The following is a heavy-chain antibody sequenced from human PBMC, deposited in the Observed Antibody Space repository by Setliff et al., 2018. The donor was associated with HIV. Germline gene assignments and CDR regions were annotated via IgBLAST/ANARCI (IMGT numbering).Heavy chain of an antibody. V-gene: IGHV4-39*07. D-gene: IGHD1-26*01. CDR1: GASISNSNSY. CDR3: VRELLGSGGTVPEVNFFDS. CDR2: VYQSGST. Sequence: SETLSLTCTVYGASISNSNSYWGWIRQPPGKRLEWLGSVYQSGSTSYNPSLKSRPLISIDTSKTQFSLNLRSVTAADTAVYYCVRELLGSGGTVPEVNFFDSWGQGTLVTVSS. J-gene: IGHJ5*01.